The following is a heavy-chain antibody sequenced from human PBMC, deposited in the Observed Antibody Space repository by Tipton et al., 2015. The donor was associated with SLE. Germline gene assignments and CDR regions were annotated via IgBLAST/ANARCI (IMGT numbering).Heavy chain of an antibody. V-gene: IGHV4-39*07. D-gene: IGHD3-22*01. CDR2: IYYSGST. J-gene: IGHJ4*02. CDR1: GGSISSSSYY. Sequence: LRLSCTVSGGSISSSSYYWGWIRQPPGKGLEWIGSIYYSGSTYYNPSLKSRVTISVDTSKNQFSLKLSSVTAADTAVYYCARDSSGTRPFWGQGTLVTVSS. CDR3: ARDSSGTRPF.